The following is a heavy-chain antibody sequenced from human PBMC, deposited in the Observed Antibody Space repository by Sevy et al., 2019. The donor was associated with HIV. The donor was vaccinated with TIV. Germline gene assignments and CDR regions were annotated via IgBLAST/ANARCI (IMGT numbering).Heavy chain of an antibody. Sequence: GGSLRLSCAASGFTFSSYWMHWVRQAPGKGLVWVSRINSDGSSTSYADSVKGRFTISRDNAKNTLYLQMNSLRAEDTAVYFCARDPPGGYFDYWGQGTLVTVSS. J-gene: IGHJ4*02. V-gene: IGHV3-74*01. D-gene: IGHD3-10*01. CDR2: INSDGSST. CDR3: ARDPPGGYFDY. CDR1: GFTFSSYW.